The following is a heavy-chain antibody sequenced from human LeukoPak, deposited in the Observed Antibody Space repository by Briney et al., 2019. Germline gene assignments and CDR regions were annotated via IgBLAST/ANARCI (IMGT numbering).Heavy chain of an antibody. Sequence: SQTLSLTCTVSGGSVNTGSGNYYWSWIRQPAGKGLEWIGRIYTSESTNYNPSLNSRVTMSVDTSKNQFSLKLSSGTAADTAVYYCARDLRLGESHYYYMDVWGKGTTVTVSS. J-gene: IGHJ6*03. CDR2: IYTSEST. D-gene: IGHD3-16*01. V-gene: IGHV4-61*02. CDR1: GGSVNTGSGNYY. CDR3: ARDLRLGESHYYYMDV.